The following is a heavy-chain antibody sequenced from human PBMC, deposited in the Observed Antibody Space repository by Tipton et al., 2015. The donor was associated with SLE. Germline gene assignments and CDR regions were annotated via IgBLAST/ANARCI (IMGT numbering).Heavy chain of an antibody. D-gene: IGHD3-22*01. CDR3: ARVRDFFDTSAAYSGWFDP. CDR1: GASISNTSYY. J-gene: IGHJ5*02. Sequence: TLSLTCTVSGASISNTSYYWGWIRQPPGKGLEWIGSIYHSGSTYYNPSLKSRVTISIDTSKNQFSLKLSSVTAADTAVYYCARVRDFFDTSAAYSGWFDPWGQGTLVTVSS. V-gene: IGHV4-39*07. CDR2: IYHSGST.